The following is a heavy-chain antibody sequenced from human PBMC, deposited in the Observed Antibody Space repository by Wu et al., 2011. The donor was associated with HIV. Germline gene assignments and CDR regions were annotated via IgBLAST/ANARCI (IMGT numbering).Heavy chain of an antibody. CDR1: GYTFTSYD. CDR2: MNPNSGNT. Sequence: QVQLVQSGAEVKKPGASVKVSCKASGYTFTSYDINWVRQATGQGLEWMGWMNPNSGNTGYAQKFQGRVTMTTDTSTSTVYMELNSLRSEDTAVYYCARDPLRTKRAFDIWGQGTMVTVSS. CDR3: ARDPLRTKRAFDI. V-gene: IGHV1-8*02. D-gene: IGHD2-8*01. J-gene: IGHJ3*02.